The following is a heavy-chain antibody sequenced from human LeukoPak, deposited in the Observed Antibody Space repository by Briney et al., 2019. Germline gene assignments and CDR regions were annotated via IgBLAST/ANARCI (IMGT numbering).Heavy chain of an antibody. J-gene: IGHJ6*02. Sequence: GSLRLSCAASGFTLSAYAMSWVRQAPGKGLEWVSAFSGGGATAYYADSVRGRFTISRDNSKNTLFLQMDSLGADDTAVYYCAKSSPFGTTWYGAIDVWGHGTTVTVSS. CDR3: AKSSPFGTTWYGAIDV. V-gene: IGHV3-23*01. CDR2: FSGGGATA. CDR1: GFTLSAYA. D-gene: IGHD6-13*01.